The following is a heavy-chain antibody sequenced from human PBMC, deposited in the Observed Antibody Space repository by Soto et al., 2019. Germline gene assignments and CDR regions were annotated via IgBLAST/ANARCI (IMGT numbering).Heavy chain of an antibody. J-gene: IGHJ6*01. D-gene: IGHD1-20*01. Sequence: ESGGGVVQPGRSLRLSCAVSGFTFSSYGMHWVRQAPGKGLEWVAVVSHDGSNKYYADSVKGRFTISRDNSKNTLFLQMNSLRAEDTAVYYCAKDQELLVYYGMDVWGQGTTVTVSS. CDR2: VSHDGSNK. CDR3: AKDQELLVYYGMDV. CDR1: GFTFSSYG. V-gene: IGHV3-30*18.